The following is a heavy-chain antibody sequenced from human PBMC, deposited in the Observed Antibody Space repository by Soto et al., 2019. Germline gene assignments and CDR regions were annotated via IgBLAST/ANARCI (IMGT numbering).Heavy chain of an antibody. CDR3: ASSTYGSGSPLFDY. J-gene: IGHJ4*02. D-gene: IGHD3-10*01. Sequence: PGASLKISCQGSGYSFTSYWIGWVRQMPGKGLEWMGITYPGDSDTRYSPSFQGQVTISADKSISTAYLQWSSLKASDTAMYYCASSTYGSGSPLFDYWGQGTLVTVSS. CDR2: TYPGDSDT. CDR1: GYSFTSYW. V-gene: IGHV5-51*01.